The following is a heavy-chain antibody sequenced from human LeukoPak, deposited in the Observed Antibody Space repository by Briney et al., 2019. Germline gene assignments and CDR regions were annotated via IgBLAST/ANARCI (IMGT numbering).Heavy chain of an antibody. V-gene: IGHV4-59*12. CDR1: GGSISSYY. Sequence: PSETLSLTCTVSGGSISSYYWSWIRQPPGKGLEWIGYYSGSTNYNPSLKSRVSISVDTSKNQFSLKVSSVTAADTAVYYCARGNSGNYYIYYYYYMDVWGKGTTVTVSS. CDR3: ARGNSGNYYIYYYYYMDV. CDR2: YSGST. D-gene: IGHD3-10*01. J-gene: IGHJ6*03.